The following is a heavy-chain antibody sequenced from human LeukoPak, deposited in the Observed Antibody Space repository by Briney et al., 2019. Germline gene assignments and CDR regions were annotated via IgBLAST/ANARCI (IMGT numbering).Heavy chain of an antibody. CDR3: ARAEVVGAHLRSGYFQH. D-gene: IGHD1-26*01. CDR1: GGSFSGYY. CDR2: INHSGST. V-gene: IGHV4-34*01. Sequence: SETLSLTCAVYGGSFSGYYWRWIRQPPGKGLEWIGEINHSGSTNYNPSLKSRVTISVDTSKNQFSLKLSSVTAADTAVYYCARAEVVGAHLRSGYFQHWGQGTLVIVSS. J-gene: IGHJ1*01.